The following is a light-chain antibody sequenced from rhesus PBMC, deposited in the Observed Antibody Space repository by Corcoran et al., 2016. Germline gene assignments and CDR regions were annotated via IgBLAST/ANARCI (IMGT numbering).Light chain of an antibody. J-gene: IGKJ2*01. Sequence: DIQMTQSPSSLSASVGDRVTITCRASQGITNDLAWYQQKPGQTPKLLIYEASTLQGGIPSRFSGSGSGTELTLTISSLQSEDCATYYCQHYYSAPYSFGQGTKVEIK. V-gene: IGKV1-25*01. CDR2: EAS. CDR3: QHYYSAPYS. CDR1: QGITND.